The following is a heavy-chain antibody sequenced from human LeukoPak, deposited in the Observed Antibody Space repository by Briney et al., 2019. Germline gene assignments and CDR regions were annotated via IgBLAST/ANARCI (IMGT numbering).Heavy chain of an antibody. CDR3: AREGLLWFGELSFLDY. V-gene: IGHV3-7*01. CDR2: IKQDGSEK. Sequence: GGSLRLSCAASGFTFSSYWMSWVRQAPGKGLEWVANIKQDGSEKYYVDSVKGRFTISRDNAKNSLYLQMNSLRAEDTAVYYCAREGLLWFGELSFLDYWGQGTLVTVSS. CDR1: GFTFSSYW. J-gene: IGHJ4*02. D-gene: IGHD3-10*01.